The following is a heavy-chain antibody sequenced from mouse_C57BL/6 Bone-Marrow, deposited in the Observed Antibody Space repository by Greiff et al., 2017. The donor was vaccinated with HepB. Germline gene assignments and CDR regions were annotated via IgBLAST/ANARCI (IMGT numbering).Heavy chain of an antibody. J-gene: IGHJ2*01. Sequence: VQLQQSGAELARPGASVKLSCKASGYTFTSSGISWVKQSTGQGLEWIGEINPRSGNTYYNEKFKGKATLTADKSSSTAYMELRSLTSEDSAVYFGARPPLYGNYEGFDYWGQGTTLTVSS. CDR1: GYTFTSSG. CDR3: ARPPLYGNYEGFDY. CDR2: INPRSGNT. V-gene: IGHV1-81*01. D-gene: IGHD2-1*01.